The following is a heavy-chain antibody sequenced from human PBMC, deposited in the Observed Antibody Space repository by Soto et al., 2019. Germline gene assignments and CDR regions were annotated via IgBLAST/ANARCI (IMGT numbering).Heavy chain of an antibody. CDR3: ASDPYYYASGY. CDR1: GFTFSDHY. J-gene: IGHJ4*02. CDR2: ISGSGDTI. Sequence: QVQLVESGGGLVKPGGSLRLSCEASGFTFSDHYMTWIRQPPGKGLEWVSYISGSGDTIYYADYVKGRFTVSRDNARNSLYLQMNSLRAEDTAFYYCASDPYYYASGYWGQGTLVTVSS. D-gene: IGHD3-10*01. V-gene: IGHV3-11*01.